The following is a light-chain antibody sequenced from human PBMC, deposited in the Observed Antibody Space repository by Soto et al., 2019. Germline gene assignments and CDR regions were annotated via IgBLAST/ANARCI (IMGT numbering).Light chain of an antibody. J-gene: IGLJ1*01. CDR3: SSYTSSSNYV. CDR2: EVS. CDR1: SSEIGSYNR. V-gene: IGLV2-18*02. Sequence: QSVLTQPPSVSGSPGQSVTISCTGTSSEIGSYNRVSWYQQPPGTAPKLMIYEVSDRPSGVPDRFSGSKSGNTASLTISGLQAEDEADYYCSSYTSSSNYVFGTGTKVTVL.